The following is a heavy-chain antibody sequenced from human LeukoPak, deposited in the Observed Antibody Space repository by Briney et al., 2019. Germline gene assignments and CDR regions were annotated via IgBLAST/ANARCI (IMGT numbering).Heavy chain of an antibody. CDR3: ARSPLSSGYSYGMDV. V-gene: IGHV4-38-2*02. D-gene: IGHD3-22*01. J-gene: IGHJ6*02. CDR1: GYSISSGYY. Sequence: PSETLSLTCTVSGYSISSGYYWGWIRQPPGKGLEWIGSIYHSGSAYYNPSLKSRVTISVDTSKNQFSLKLSSVTAADTAVYYCARSPLSSGYSYGMDVWGQGTTVTVSS. CDR2: IYHSGSA.